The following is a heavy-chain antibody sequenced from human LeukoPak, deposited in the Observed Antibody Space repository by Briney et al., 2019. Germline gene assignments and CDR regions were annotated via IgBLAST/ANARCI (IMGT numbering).Heavy chain of an antibody. CDR3: ARDRPYSTSWYSFVS. J-gene: IGHJ4*02. CDR2: MHSEGST. D-gene: IGHD6-13*01. V-gene: IGHV3-53*01. Sequence: SGGSLRLSCAASGFIVRNSYMNWVRQTPGKGLEWVSVMHSEGSTYYSDSAKGRFTISRDNAKNTLYLQMNSLRAEDPAVYYCARDRPYSTSWYSFVSWGQGTLVTVSS. CDR1: GFIVRNSY.